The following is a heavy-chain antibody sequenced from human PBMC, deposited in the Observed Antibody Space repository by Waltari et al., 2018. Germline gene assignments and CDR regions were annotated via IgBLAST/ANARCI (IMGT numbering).Heavy chain of an antibody. CDR3: ASGVVPAYYYYGMDV. CDR2: ISSSSTYI. J-gene: IGHJ6*02. V-gene: IGHV3-21*01. Sequence: EVQLVESGGGLVKPGGSLRLSCAASGFTFSSYSMNWVRQAPGKGLEWVSSISSSSTYIYYADSVKGRSTISRDNAKNSLYLQMNSLRAEDTAVYYCASGVVPAYYYYGMDVWGQGTTVTVSS. CDR1: GFTFSSYS. D-gene: IGHD2-2*01.